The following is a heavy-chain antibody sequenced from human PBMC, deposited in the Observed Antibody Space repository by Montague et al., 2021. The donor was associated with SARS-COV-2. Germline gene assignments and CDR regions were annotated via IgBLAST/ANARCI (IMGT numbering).Heavy chain of an antibody. J-gene: IGHJ4*03. CDR2: INHGGRT. CDR3: ARDKPVRGQMGHFDLFLECSFDV. D-gene: IGHD3/OR15-3a*01. CDR1: GGSVSGYH. V-gene: IGHV4-34*01. Sequence: SETLSLTCSVYGGSVSGYHWTWIRQAPGEGLEWIAEINHGGRTNYNPSLKSRTTISVHTSKNQFSLKFTSVTAADTAVYYCARDKPVRGQMGHFDLFLECSFDVWGQGTLVTVSS.